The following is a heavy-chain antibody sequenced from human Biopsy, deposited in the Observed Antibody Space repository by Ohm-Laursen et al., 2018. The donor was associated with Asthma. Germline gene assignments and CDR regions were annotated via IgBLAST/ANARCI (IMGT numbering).Heavy chain of an antibody. D-gene: IGHD4-17*01. CDR1: GYSLTDLS. Sequence: ASVKVSCNISGYSLTDLSMHWVRQAPGQGLEWIGGHDHEEGGTVNARRFQGRVTMTEDTSTDTAYMELSSLSSDDTAVYYCASDFPKDYVRYNFQFWGQGTLVTVSS. V-gene: IGHV1-24*01. J-gene: IGHJ4*02. CDR2: HDHEEGGT. CDR3: ASDFPKDYVRYNFQF.